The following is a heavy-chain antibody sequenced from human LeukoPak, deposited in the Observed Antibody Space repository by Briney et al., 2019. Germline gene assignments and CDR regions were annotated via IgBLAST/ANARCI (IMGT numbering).Heavy chain of an antibody. D-gene: IGHD1-14*01. CDR2: ISSSSSYI. CDR3: ARGPPGPREPFDY. CDR1: GFXFSXYS. Sequence: XXGFXFSXYSMNWVRQAPGKGLEWVSSISSSSSYIYYADSVKGRFTISRDNAKNSLYLQMNSLRAEDTAVYYCARGPPGPREPFDYWGQGTLVTVSS. J-gene: IGHJ4*02. V-gene: IGHV3-21*01.